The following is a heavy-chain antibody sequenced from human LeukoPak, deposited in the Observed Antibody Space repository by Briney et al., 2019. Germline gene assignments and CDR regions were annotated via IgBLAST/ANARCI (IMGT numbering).Heavy chain of an antibody. Sequence: SETLSLTCAVYGGSFSGYYWSWIRQPPGKGLEWVGEINHSGSTNYNPSLKSRVTISVDTSKNQFSLKLSSVTAADTAVYYCVVEMATGRWGMDWGQGTLVTVSS. J-gene: IGHJ4*02. CDR3: VVEMATGRWGMD. CDR1: GGSFSGYY. D-gene: IGHD5-24*01. V-gene: IGHV4-34*01. CDR2: INHSGST.